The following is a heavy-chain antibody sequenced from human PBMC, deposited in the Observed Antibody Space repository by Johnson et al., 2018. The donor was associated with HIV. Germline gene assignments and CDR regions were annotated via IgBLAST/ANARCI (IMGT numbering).Heavy chain of an antibody. J-gene: IGHJ3*02. Sequence: QMQLVESGGGVVQPGRSLRLSCAASGFTLSTYGMHWVRQAPGKGLEWVAFIRYDGSNKYYADSVTGRFIISRDNSKESLYLQMNSLRAEDTALYFCVKDSDTYYYGSGDAFDIWGQGTMVTVSS. CDR1: GFTLSTYG. D-gene: IGHD3-10*01. CDR2: IRYDGSNK. CDR3: VKDSDTYYYGSGDAFDI. V-gene: IGHV3-30*02.